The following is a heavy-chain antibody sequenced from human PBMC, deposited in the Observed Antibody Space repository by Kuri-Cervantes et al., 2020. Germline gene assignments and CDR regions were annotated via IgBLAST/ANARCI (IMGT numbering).Heavy chain of an antibody. J-gene: IGHJ3*02. Sequence: GESLKISCAASGFTFSDYYMNWIRQAPGKGLECVSCIGSSGSAIYYADSAKGRFTISRDNAKNSLYLQMNSLRAEDTAVYYCARDNVPWAMDSLRIWGQGTMVTVSS. CDR1: GFTFSDYY. CDR3: ARDNVPWAMDSLRI. CDR2: IGSSGSAI. V-gene: IGHV3-11*04. D-gene: IGHD2-2*01.